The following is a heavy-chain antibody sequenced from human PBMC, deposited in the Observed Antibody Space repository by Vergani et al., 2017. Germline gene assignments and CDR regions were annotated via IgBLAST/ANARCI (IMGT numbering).Heavy chain of an antibody. V-gene: IGHV1-69*01. Sequence: QVQLVQSGAEVKQPGSSVKVSCKASGGTFSSYAISWVRQAPGQGLEWMGGIIPIFGTANYAQKFQGRVTMTADESTSTAYMELSSLRSEDTAVYYCARDRQADTAATPRKFAPSYYYYDGMDVWGQGTTVTVSS. CDR3: ARDRQADTAATPRKFAPSYYYYDGMDV. CDR2: IIPIFGTA. J-gene: IGHJ6*02. D-gene: IGHD5-18*01. CDR1: GGTFSSYA.